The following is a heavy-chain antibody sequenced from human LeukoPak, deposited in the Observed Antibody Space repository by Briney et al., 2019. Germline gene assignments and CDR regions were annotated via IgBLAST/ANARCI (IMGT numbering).Heavy chain of an antibody. CDR3: ARRVYGDYFYYFDY. CDR1: GGSISSYY. V-gene: IGHV4-59*08. D-gene: IGHD4-17*01. CDR2: INYSGST. J-gene: IGHJ4*02. Sequence: SSETLSLTCTVSGGSISSYYWNWIRQPPGKGLEWIGYINYSGSTKYNPSLKSRVTISVDTSKNQFSLKVSSVIAADTAVYYCARRVYGDYFYYFDYWGQGTLVTVSS.